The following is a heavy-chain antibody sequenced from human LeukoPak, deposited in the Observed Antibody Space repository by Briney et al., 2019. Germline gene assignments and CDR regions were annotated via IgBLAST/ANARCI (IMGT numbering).Heavy chain of an antibody. CDR2: ICSGDST. V-gene: IGHV3-53*01. CDR3: ARENCGGDCPPDY. Sequence: GGSLRLSCAVSGFTVSSNYMSWVRQAPGRGLEWVSLICSGDSTYYADSVKGRFTISRDNSKNTLYLQMNSLRVEDTAVYYCARENCGGDCPPDYWGQGTLVTVSS. D-gene: IGHD2-21*02. CDR1: GFTVSSNY. J-gene: IGHJ4*02.